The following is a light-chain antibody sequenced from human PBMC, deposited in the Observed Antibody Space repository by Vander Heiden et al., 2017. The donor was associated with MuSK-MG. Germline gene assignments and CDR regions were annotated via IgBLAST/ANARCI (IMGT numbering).Light chain of an antibody. Sequence: DIQLTQSPSSLSVSVGDRVTITCQASQDISNFLNWYQQKPGKAPQLLIYDATTLQKGFPSRFSGRGSGTDFTFTISSLQPEDFATYFWQQDSNLITFGGGTKLEIK. V-gene: IGKV1-33*01. CDR3: QQDSNLIT. CDR2: DAT. CDR1: QDISNF. J-gene: IGKJ4*01.